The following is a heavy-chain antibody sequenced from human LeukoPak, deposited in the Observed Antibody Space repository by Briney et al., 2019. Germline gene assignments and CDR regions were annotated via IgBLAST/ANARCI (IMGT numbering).Heavy chain of an antibody. V-gene: IGHV3-23*01. CDR3: AKALPADIVVVIAIPFDY. Sequence: PGGSLRLSCAASGFTFSSYAMSWVRQAPGKGLEWVSAISGSGGSTYYADSVKGRFTISRDNSKNTLYLQMNSLRAEDTAVYYCAKALPADIVVVIAIPFDYWGQGTLVTVSS. D-gene: IGHD2-21*01. J-gene: IGHJ4*02. CDR1: GFTFSSYA. CDR2: ISGSGGST.